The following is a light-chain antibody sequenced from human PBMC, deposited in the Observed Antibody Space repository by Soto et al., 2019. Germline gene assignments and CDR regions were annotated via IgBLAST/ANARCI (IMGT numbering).Light chain of an antibody. Sequence: EIVLTQSPGTLSLSPGERATLSCRASQSVSSSYLAWYQQKPGQAPRLLIYGAFSRATGIPARFSGSGSGTDFTLTISSLQPEDFAVYYCHQYNNGPRTFGQGTKVDIK. CDR3: HQYNNGPRT. CDR1: QSVSSSY. V-gene: IGKV3-20*01. CDR2: GAF. J-gene: IGKJ1*01.